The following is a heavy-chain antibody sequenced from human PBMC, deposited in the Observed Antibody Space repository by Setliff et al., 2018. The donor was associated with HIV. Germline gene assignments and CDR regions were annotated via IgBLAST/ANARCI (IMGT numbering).Heavy chain of an antibody. CDR2: INQSGNT. CDR1: GGSLSGYY. J-gene: IGHJ2*01. Sequence: PSETLSLTCAVYGGSLSGYYWSWVRQSPGRGLEWIGEINQSGNTNFNPSLKSRLIISVDTSKSQSSLKLTSVTAADTALYYCAREGGQGYSGSGSFYHRNFDLWGRGTLVTVSS. V-gene: IGHV4-34*01. D-gene: IGHD3-10*01. CDR3: AREGGQGYSGSGSFYHRNFDL.